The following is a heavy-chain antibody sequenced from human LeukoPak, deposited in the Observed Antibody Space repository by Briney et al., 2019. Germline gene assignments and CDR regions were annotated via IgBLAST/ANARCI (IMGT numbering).Heavy chain of an antibody. J-gene: IGHJ4*02. CDR2: ISNDGSRK. D-gene: IGHD3-3*01. CDR3: ARDRAWNYFDY. V-gene: IGHV3-30*03. Sequence: GSLRLSCAPSGFTFSRHGMHWVRQAPGKGLEWVAIISNDGSRKYYAHSVEGRFTISRDNSKNTLYLQMDSLRAEDTAVYYCARDRAWNYFDYWGQGTLVTVSS. CDR1: GFTFSRHG.